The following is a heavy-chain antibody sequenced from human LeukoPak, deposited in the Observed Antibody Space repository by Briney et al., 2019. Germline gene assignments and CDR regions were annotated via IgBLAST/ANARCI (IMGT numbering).Heavy chain of an antibody. CDR3: ARDRGPYYYDSSGFYYFDY. CDR1: GGSISSYY. J-gene: IGHJ4*02. CDR2: IYTSGST. Sequence: SETLSLTCTVSGGSISSYYWSWIRQPAGKGLEWIGRIYTSGSTNYNPSLKSRVTMSVDTSKNQFSLKLSSVTAADTAVYYCARDRGPYYYDSSGFYYFDYWGQGTLVTVSS. D-gene: IGHD3-22*01. V-gene: IGHV4-4*07.